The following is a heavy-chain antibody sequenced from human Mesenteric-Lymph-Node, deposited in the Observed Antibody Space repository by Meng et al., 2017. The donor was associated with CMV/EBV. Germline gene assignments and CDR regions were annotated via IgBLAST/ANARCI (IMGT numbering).Heavy chain of an antibody. CDR2: INYSGTT. D-gene: IGHD3-22*01. V-gene: IGHV4-34*01. CDR3: ARGHHFYDSSGYYYWFDP. CDR1: GSVIGYY. J-gene: IGHJ5*02. Sequence: GSVIGYYWSWIRQPPGKGLEWIGEINYSGTTNYNPSLKSRVTISIDTSKNQFSLKLTSVTAADTAVYYCARGHHFYDSSGYYYWFDPWGQGTLVTVSS.